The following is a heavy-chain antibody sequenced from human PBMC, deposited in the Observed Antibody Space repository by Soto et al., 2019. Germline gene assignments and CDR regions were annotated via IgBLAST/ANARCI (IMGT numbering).Heavy chain of an antibody. CDR1: GFTFSSYG. Sequence: QVQLVESGGGVVQPGRSLRLSCAASGFTFSSYGMHWVRQAPGKGLEWVAVISYDGSNKYYADSVKGRFTISRDNSKNTLYMQMNSLRAEDTAVYYCADIVGATLCWGQGTLVTVSS. D-gene: IGHD1-26*01. CDR3: ADIVGATLC. CDR2: ISYDGSNK. V-gene: IGHV3-30*03. J-gene: IGHJ4*02.